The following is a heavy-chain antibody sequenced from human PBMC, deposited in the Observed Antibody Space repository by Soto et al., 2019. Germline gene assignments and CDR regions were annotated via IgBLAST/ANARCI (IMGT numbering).Heavy chain of an antibody. Sequence: GGSLRLSCAASGFAFSSYAMSWVRRAPGKGLEWVSAISGSAGGTGTYYADSVRGRFTIFRDNSKSTMFLQANSLRAEDTAIYYCAKASDTDFWSGHFDFRGQETLVTVS. CDR3: AKASDTDFWSGHFDF. D-gene: IGHD3-3*01. CDR1: GFAFSSYA. J-gene: IGHJ4*02. V-gene: IGHV3-23*01. CDR2: ISGSAGGTGT.